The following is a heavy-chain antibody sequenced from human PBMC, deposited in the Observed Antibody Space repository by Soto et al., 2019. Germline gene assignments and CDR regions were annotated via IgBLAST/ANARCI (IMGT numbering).Heavy chain of an antibody. V-gene: IGHV3-21*01. D-gene: IGHD3-3*01. J-gene: IGHJ4*02. CDR1: GFTFSSYS. CDR2: ISSSSSYI. Sequence: EVQLVESGGGLVKPGGSLRLSCAASGFTFSSYSMNWVRQAPGKGLEWVSSISSSSSYIYYADSVKGRFTISRDNAKNSLYLQMNSLRAEDTAVYYCARETVTIFGVANDYWGQGTLVTVSS. CDR3: ARETVTIFGVANDY.